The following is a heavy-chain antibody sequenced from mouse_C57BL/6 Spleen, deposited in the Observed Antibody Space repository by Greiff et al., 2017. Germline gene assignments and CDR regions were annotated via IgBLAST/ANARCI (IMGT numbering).Heavy chain of an antibody. Sequence: EVKLVESGGGLVKPGGSLKLSCAASGFTFSDYGMHWVRQAPEKGLEWVAYISSGSSTIYYADTVKGRFTISRDNAKNTLFLQMTSLRSEDTAMYYCARKRDYGNYLDYWGQGTTLTVSS. D-gene: IGHD2-1*01. J-gene: IGHJ2*01. CDR2: ISSGSSTI. V-gene: IGHV5-17*01. CDR1: GFTFSDYG. CDR3: ARKRDYGNYLDY.